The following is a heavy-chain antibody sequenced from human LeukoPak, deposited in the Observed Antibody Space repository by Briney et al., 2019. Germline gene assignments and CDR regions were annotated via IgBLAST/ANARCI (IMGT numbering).Heavy chain of an antibody. J-gene: IGHJ4*02. Sequence: ASVKVSCKASGYTFTSYGISLVRQAPGQGLEWMGWISAYNGNTNYAQKLQGRVTMTTDTSTSTAYMELRSLRSDDTAVYYCARDSVLAYSLHGSGYSLDYWGQGTLVTVSS. CDR3: ARDSVLAYSLHGSGYSLDY. CDR2: ISAYNGNT. V-gene: IGHV1-18*01. CDR1: GYTFTSYG. D-gene: IGHD3-22*01.